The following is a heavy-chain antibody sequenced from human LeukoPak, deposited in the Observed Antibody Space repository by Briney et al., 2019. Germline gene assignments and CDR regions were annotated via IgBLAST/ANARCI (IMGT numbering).Heavy chain of an antibody. J-gene: IGHJ4*02. Sequence: GGSLRLSCAASGFTFSSYAMSWVRQAPGKGLEWVSAISGSGGSTYYADSVKGRFTISRDNSKNTLYLQMNSLRAEDTAVYYCAKDPTYHYDSSGYSEYWGQGTLVTVSS. CDR2: ISGSGGST. V-gene: IGHV3-23*01. D-gene: IGHD3-22*01. CDR1: GFTFSSYA. CDR3: AKDPTYHYDSSGYSEY.